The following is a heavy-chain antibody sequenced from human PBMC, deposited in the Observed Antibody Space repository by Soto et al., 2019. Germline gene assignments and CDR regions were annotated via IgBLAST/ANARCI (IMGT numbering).Heavy chain of an antibody. CDR3: ARDLGDYIFDY. CDR1: GFTFSSYW. CDR2: IKQDGSEK. V-gene: IGHV3-7*01. D-gene: IGHD4-17*01. J-gene: IGHJ4*02. Sequence: XGSLRLSCAAAGFTFSSYWMSWVRQAPGKGLEWVANIKQDGSEKYYVDSVKGRFTISRDNAKNSLYLQMNSLRAEDTAVYYCARDLGDYIFDYWGQGTLVTVSS.